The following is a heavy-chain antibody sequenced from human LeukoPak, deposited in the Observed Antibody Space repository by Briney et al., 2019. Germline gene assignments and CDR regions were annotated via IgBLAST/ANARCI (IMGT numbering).Heavy chain of an antibody. J-gene: IGHJ5*02. Sequence: ASVEVSCKASGYTFTSYGISWVRQAPGQGLEWMGWISAYNGNTNYAQKLQGRVTMTTDTSTSTAYTELRSLRSDDTAVYYCARGGYCSSTSCYTDWFDPWGQGTLVTVSS. CDR2: ISAYNGNT. CDR1: GYTFTSYG. V-gene: IGHV1-18*01. D-gene: IGHD2-2*02. CDR3: ARGGYCSSTSCYTDWFDP.